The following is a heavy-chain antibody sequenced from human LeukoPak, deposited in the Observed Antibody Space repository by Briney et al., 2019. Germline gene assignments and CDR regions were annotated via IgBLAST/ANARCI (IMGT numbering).Heavy chain of an antibody. V-gene: IGHV4-34*01. CDR2: INHSGST. D-gene: IGHD5-18*01. CDR1: GDSFSRYY. J-gene: IGHJ3*02. CDR3: ARAPPRTMTAPRRPVDI. Sequence: PSETLSLTCAVYGDSFSRYYWSWIRQPPGKGLEWIGEINHSGSTNYNPSLKRRVTISVDTSKNQFSLKLSSVTAADTAVYYCARAPPRTMTAPRRPVDIWGQGTMVTVSA.